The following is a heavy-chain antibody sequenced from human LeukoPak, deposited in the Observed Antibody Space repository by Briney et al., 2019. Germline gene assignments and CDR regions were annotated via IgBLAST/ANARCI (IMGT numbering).Heavy chain of an antibody. V-gene: IGHV3-23*01. CDR3: AKDGTLYSSGRFDY. CDR2: ISGSGGST. J-gene: IGHJ4*02. D-gene: IGHD6-19*01. CDR1: GFTFSSYA. Sequence: GASLRLSCAASGFTFSSYAMSWVRQAPGKGLEWVSAISGSGGSTYYADSVKGRFTISRDNSKNTLYLQMNSLRAEGTAVYYCAKDGTLYSSGRFDYWGQGTLVTISS.